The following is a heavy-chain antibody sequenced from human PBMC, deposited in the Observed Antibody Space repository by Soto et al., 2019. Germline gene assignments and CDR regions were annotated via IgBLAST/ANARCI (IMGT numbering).Heavy chain of an antibody. CDR2: ISHGGTT. Sequence: QVQLQESGPGLVKPSGTLSLTCTVSGDSISTSNWWSWVRQPPGKGLEWIGEISHGGTTNYNPSLRSRVTISVDKSKNQFSLKLSSVTAADTAVYYCARTDYDFCPVDYWGQGTLVTVSS. J-gene: IGHJ4*02. CDR3: ARTDYDFCPVDY. D-gene: IGHD3-3*01. V-gene: IGHV4-4*02. CDR1: GDSISTSNW.